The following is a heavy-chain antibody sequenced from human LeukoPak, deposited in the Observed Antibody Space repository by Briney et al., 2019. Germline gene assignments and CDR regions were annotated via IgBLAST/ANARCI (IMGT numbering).Heavy chain of an antibody. CDR3: ESIAVADDYYYYMDV. CDR1: GGSFSGYY. J-gene: IGHJ6*03. D-gene: IGHD6-19*01. CDR2: INHSGST. V-gene: IGHV4-34*01. Sequence: SETLSLTCAVYGGSFSGYYWSWIRQPPGKGLEWIGEINHSGSTNYNPSLKSRVTISVDTSKNQFSLKLSSVTAADTAVYYCESIAVADDYYYYMDVWGKGTTVTVSS.